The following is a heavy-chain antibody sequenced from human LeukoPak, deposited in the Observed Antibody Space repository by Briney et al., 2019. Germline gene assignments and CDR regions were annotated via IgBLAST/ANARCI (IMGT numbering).Heavy chain of an antibody. CDR2: MNPNSGNT. V-gene: IGHV1-8*01. J-gene: IGHJ6*02. CDR1: GYTFTSYD. CDR3: ARTGSSWYGYYYYGMDV. Sequence: ASVKVSCKASGYTFTSYDINWVRQATGQGLEWMGWMNPNSGNTGYAQKFQGRVTMTRNTSISTAYMELSSLRSEDMAVYYCARTGSSWYGYYYYGMDVWGQGTTVTVSS. D-gene: IGHD6-13*01.